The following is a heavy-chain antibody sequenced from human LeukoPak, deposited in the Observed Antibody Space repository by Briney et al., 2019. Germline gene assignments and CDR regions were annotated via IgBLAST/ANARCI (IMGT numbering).Heavy chain of an antibody. V-gene: IGHV3-23*01. Sequence: GGSLRLSCPASGFTFRNHDMSWVRQAPGKGLEWVSGISGNGGSTYYADSVKGRFTISRDNSKNTLSLQMNSLRAEDTAVYYCASRGSYYDYYYGMDVWGQGTTVTVSS. CDR1: GFTFRNHD. CDR2: ISGNGGST. J-gene: IGHJ6*02. CDR3: ASRGSYYDYYYGMDV. D-gene: IGHD1-26*01.